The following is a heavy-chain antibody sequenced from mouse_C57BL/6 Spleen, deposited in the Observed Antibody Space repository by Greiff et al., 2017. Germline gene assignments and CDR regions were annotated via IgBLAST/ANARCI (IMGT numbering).Heavy chain of an antibody. Sequence: EVKVVESGGGLVQPGGSMKLSCVASGFTFSNYWMNWVRQSPEKGLEWVAQIRLKSDNYATHYAESVKGRFTISRDDSKSSVYLQMNNLRAEDTGICYCTGQNGNYVGGFDYWGQGTTLTVSS. D-gene: IGHD2-1*01. CDR3: TGQNGNYVGGFDY. V-gene: IGHV6-3*01. CDR2: IRLKSDNYAT. CDR1: GFTFSNYW. J-gene: IGHJ2*01.